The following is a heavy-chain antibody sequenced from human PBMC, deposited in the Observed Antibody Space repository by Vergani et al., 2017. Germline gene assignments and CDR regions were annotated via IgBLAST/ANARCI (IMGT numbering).Heavy chain of an antibody. V-gene: IGHV1-3*01. J-gene: IGHJ3*02. CDR2: INAGNGNT. Sequence: QVQLVQSGAEVKKPGASVKVSCKASGSTFTSYAMHWVRQAPGQRLEWMGWINAGNGNTKYSQKFQGRVTITRDTSGSTAYMELSSLRSEDTAVYYCARRRGNIVVVPAAKNDAFDIWGQGTMVTVSS. CDR3: ARRRGNIVVVPAAKNDAFDI. CDR1: GSTFTSYA. D-gene: IGHD2-2*01.